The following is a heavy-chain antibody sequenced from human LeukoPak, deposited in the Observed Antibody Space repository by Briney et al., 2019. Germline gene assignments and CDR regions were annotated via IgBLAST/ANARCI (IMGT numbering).Heavy chain of an antibody. CDR1: GGSFSGW. CDR2: IHHSGGT. CDR3: ARHNGWAFDI. J-gene: IGHJ3*02. V-gene: IGHV4-34*01. D-gene: IGHD2-15*01. Sequence: PSETLSLTCAVYGGSFSGWWSWIRQPPGKGLEWIGEIHHSGGTKYNPSLRSLDTISVDTSKRQISLKMTSVTAADTAMYYCARHNGWAFDIWGQGTVVTVSS.